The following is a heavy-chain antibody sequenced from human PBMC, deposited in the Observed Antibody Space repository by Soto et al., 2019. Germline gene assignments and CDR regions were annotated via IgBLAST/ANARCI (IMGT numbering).Heavy chain of an antibody. V-gene: IGHV4-34*01. J-gene: IGHJ6*03. CDR1: GASFSGYY. CDR3: ARGSIAARMGYMDV. Sequence: PSETLSLTCAVYGASFSGYYWSWIRQPPGKGQEWIGEINHSGSTNYNPSLKSRVTISVDTSKNQFSLKLSSVTAADTAVYYCARGSIAARMGYMDVWGKGTTVTVSS. CDR2: INHSGST. D-gene: IGHD6-6*01.